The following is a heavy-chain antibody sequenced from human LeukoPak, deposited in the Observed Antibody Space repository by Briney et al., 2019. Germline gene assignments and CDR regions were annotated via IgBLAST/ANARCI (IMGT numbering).Heavy chain of an antibody. Sequence: SETLSLTCTVSGGSISSYYWSWIRQPPGKGLEWIGYIYYSGSTNYNPSLKSRVTISVDTSKNQFSLKLSSVTAADTAVYYCARPHSGRYAYTFDVWGQGTMVTVSS. CDR2: IYYSGST. CDR3: ARPHSGRYAYTFDV. V-gene: IGHV4-59*01. J-gene: IGHJ3*01. CDR1: GGSISSYY. D-gene: IGHD1-26*01.